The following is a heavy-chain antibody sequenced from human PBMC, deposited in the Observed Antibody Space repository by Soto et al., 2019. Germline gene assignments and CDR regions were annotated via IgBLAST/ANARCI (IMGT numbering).Heavy chain of an antibody. J-gene: IGHJ5*02. CDR2: IYYSGRT. Sequence: PSETLSLTCTVSGGSVRSSTYYWGWIRQAPGKGLEWIASIYYSGRTHNNPALKSRVTMSVDTYTNQFSLKLSSVTAADTAVYYRARVPDRWGQGTLVTVSS. D-gene: IGHD2-2*01. CDR1: GGSVRSSTYY. V-gene: IGHV4-39*07. CDR3: ARVPDR.